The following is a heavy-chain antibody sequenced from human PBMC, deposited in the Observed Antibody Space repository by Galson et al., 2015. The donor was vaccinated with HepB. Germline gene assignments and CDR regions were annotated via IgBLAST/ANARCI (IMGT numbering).Heavy chain of an antibody. CDR2: ITRNAYTT. CDR3: VKGVFGNGWDF. Sequence: SLRLSCAAPGFNFSLFSMHWVRQAQGKGLEFVSGITRNAYTTYYADSAKGRFTISRDDSKKELYLQMTSLRPEDTAIYYCVKGVFGNGWDFWGQGTLVTVSS. D-gene: IGHD6-19*01. V-gene: IGHV3-64D*06. CDR1: GFNFSLFS. J-gene: IGHJ4*02.